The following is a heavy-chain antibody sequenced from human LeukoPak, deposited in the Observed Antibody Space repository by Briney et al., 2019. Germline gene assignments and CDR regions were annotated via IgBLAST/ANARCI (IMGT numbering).Heavy chain of an antibody. CDR3: ARDQIMDQLLYGDYYYGMDV. D-gene: IGHD2-2*02. V-gene: IGHV1-18*01. CDR2: ISAYNGNT. CDR1: GYTFTSYG. J-gene: IGHJ6*02. Sequence: ASVKVSCKASGYTFTSYGISWVRQAPGQGLEWMGWISAYNGNTNYVQKLQGRVTMTTDTSTSTAYMELRSLRSDDTAVYYCARDQIMDQLLYGDYYYGMDVWGQGTTVTVSS.